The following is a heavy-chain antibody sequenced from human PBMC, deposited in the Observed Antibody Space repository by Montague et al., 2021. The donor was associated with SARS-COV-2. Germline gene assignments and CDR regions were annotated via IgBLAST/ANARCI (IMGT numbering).Heavy chain of an antibody. CDR3: ARAQGGNYCYGMDV. CDR1: GFTFSSYA. D-gene: IGHD3-16*01. J-gene: IGHJ6*02. Sequence: SLRLSCAASGFTFSSYAMHWVRQAPGKGLEWVAVISYDGSNKYYADSVXGRFTISRDNSKNTLYLQMNSLRVEDTAVYYCARAQGGNYCYGMDVWGQGTTVTVSS. CDR2: ISYDGSNK. V-gene: IGHV3-30-3*01.